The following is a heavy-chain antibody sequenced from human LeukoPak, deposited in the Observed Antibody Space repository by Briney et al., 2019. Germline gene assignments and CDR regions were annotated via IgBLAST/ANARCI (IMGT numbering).Heavy chain of an antibody. Sequence: PSETLSLTCTVSGGSISSSYYWGWIRQPPGKGLEWIGSIYYSGSTYYNPSLKSRVTISVDTSKNQFSLKLSSVTAADTAVYYCARRVRQFDYWGQGTLVTVSS. V-gene: IGHV4-39*01. CDR3: ARRVRQFDY. CDR2: IYYSGST. J-gene: IGHJ4*02. CDR1: GGSISSSYY.